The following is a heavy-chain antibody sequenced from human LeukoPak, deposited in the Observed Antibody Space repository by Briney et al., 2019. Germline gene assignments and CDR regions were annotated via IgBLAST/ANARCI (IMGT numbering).Heavy chain of an antibody. D-gene: IGHD2-2*01. Sequence: PSETLSLACAIYGGSFTGYYWSWIRQPPGKGLEWIGEINHSGGTNYNPSLKSRVTISVDTSKNQFSLKLSSVTAADTAVYYCARGPAIVVVPAANPFDYWGQGTLVTVSS. V-gene: IGHV4-34*01. CDR2: INHSGGT. J-gene: IGHJ4*02. CDR1: GGSFTGYY. CDR3: ARGPAIVVVPAANPFDY.